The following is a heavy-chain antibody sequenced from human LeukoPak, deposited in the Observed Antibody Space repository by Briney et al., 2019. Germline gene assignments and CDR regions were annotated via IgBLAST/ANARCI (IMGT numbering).Heavy chain of an antibody. V-gene: IGHV1-58*01. CDR2: IVVGSGNT. D-gene: IGHD1-26*01. Sequence: SVKVSCKASGFTFTSSAVQWVRQARGQRLEWIGWIVVGSGNTNYAQKFQERVTITRDMSTSTAYMELSSLRSEDTAVYYCAAESGSYSTDAFDIWGQGTMVTVSS. CDR1: GFTFTSSA. J-gene: IGHJ3*02. CDR3: AAESGSYSTDAFDI.